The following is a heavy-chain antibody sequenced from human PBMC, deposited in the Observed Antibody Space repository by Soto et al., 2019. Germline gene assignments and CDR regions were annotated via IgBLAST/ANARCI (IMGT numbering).Heavy chain of an antibody. V-gene: IGHV3-23*01. Sequence: EVQLLESGGGLVQPGGSLRLSCEASGITFSSQIMSWVRKAPGNGLEWVSSIGASGGSTDYADSLKGRFTISRGNSRNTVYLQVSSLRAEDVAVYFCAIRPPDSSTRAPLDYWGQGILVTASS. CDR3: AIRPPDSSTRAPLDY. CDR2: IGASGGST. CDR1: GITFSSQI. D-gene: IGHD3-22*01. J-gene: IGHJ4*02.